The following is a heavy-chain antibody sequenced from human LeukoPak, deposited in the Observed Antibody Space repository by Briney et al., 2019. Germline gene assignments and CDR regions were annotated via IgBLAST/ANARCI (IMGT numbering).Heavy chain of an antibody. J-gene: IGHJ4*02. CDR3: ANSGAVAATTPFDY. V-gene: IGHV3-23*01. Sequence: GGSLRLSCTASGFTFGSYAVSWVRQAPGKGLEWVSAISGSVASTYYADSVKGRFTVSRDNSKNTLYLQMNSLRAEDTAVYYCANSGAVAATTPFDYWGQGTLVTVSS. D-gene: IGHD6-19*01. CDR2: ISGSVAST. CDR1: GFTFGSYA.